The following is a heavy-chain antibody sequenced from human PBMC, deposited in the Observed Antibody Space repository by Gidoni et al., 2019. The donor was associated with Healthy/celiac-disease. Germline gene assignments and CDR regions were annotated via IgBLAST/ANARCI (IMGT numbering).Heavy chain of an antibody. CDR3: AVGDYSSGWPFDY. V-gene: IGHV4-59*01. J-gene: IGHJ4*02. Sequence: QVQLQESGPGLVKPSETLSLTCTVSGGSISSYYWSWIRQPPGKGLEWIGYIYYSGSTNYNPSLKSRVTISVDTSKNQFSLKLSSVTAADTAVYYCAVGDYSSGWPFDYWGQGTLVTVSS. CDR2: IYYSGST. D-gene: IGHD6-19*01. CDR1: GGSISSYY.